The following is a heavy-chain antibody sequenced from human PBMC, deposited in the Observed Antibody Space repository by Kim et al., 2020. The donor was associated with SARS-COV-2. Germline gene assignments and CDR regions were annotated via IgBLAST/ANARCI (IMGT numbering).Heavy chain of an antibody. V-gene: IGHV4-39*07. Sequence: SETLSLTCTVSGGSISSSSYYWGWIRQPPGKGLEWIGSIYYSGSTYYNPSLKSRVTISVDTSKNQFSLKLSSVTAADTAVFYCARAPSGWYKYFDYWGQGTLVTVSS. J-gene: IGHJ4*02. CDR1: GGSISSSSYY. CDR2: IYYSGST. CDR3: ARAPSGWYKYFDY. D-gene: IGHD6-19*01.